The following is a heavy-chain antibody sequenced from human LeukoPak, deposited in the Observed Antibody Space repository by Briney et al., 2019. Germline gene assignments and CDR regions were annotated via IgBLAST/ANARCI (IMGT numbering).Heavy chain of an antibody. J-gene: IGHJ4*02. CDR1: GYSFDSYA. Sequence: GGSLRLSCAGSGYSFDSYAMTWVRQAPGKGLEWVSSINGGGDITYYAESVKGRFTVSRDNSKNTLFLQMNSLRAEDTAVFYCAKRYGDSTGWFFDYWAREAWSPSPQ. V-gene: IGHV3-23*01. CDR2: INGGGDIT. CDR3: AKRYGDSTGWFFDY. D-gene: IGHD6-13*01.